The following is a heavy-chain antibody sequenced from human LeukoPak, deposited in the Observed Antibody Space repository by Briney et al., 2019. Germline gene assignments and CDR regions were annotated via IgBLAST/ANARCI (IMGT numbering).Heavy chain of an antibody. CDR1: GVTFNTYA. J-gene: IGHJ3*01. CDR2: ISYDGSNK. Sequence: PGGSLRLSCAASGVTFNTYAMSWVRQAPGKGLEWVAVISYDGSNKYYADSVKGRFTISRDNSKNTLCLQMNSLRVEDTAMYFCAKDIQLSTWGLGTMVTVSS. V-gene: IGHV3-30-3*02. CDR3: AKDIQLST. D-gene: IGHD5-24*01.